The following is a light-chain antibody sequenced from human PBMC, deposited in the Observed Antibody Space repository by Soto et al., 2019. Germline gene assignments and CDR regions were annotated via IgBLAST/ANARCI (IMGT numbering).Light chain of an antibody. V-gene: IGLV1-47*01. CDR3: GAWDDSLSVHVV. Sequence: QSVLTQPPSASGTPGQRVTISCSGSSSNIGSNYVYWYQQLPGTAPKLLIYRNNQRPSGVPDRFSGSKSGTSASLAISGLRSEDEADYYCGAWDDSLSVHVVFGGGTKLTVL. CDR2: RNN. CDR1: SSNIGSNY. J-gene: IGLJ2*01.